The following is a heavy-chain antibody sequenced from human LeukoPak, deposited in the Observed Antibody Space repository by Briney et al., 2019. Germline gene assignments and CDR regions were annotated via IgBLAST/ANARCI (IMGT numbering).Heavy chain of an antibody. CDR2: ISGSGGST. V-gene: IGHV3-23*01. CDR3: AEVSDFWSGYYNFDY. J-gene: IGHJ4*02. CDR1: GFTFSSYA. Sequence: SGGSLRLSCAASGFTFSSYAMSWVRQAPGKGLEWVSAISGSGGSTYYADSVKGRFTISRDNSKNTLYLQMNSLRAEDTAVYYCAEVSDFWSGYYNFDYWGQGTLVTVSS. D-gene: IGHD3-3*01.